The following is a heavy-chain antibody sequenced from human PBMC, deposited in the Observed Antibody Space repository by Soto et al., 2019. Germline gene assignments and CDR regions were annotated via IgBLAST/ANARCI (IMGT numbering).Heavy chain of an antibody. CDR3: AKIRMFTAMFQMDV. J-gene: IGHJ6*02. D-gene: IGHD2-2*01. Sequence: QVQLVESGGGVVQPGRSLSLSCATSGFTFSDYAMHWVRQAPGQGLEWVAAISFDGRNTYYADSLTGRFTISRDPSKNPLYLDMNSLRPEDTAVYYCAKIRMFTAMFQMDVWGQGTTVIVSS. CDR1: GFTFSDYA. V-gene: IGHV3-30*18. CDR2: ISFDGRNT.